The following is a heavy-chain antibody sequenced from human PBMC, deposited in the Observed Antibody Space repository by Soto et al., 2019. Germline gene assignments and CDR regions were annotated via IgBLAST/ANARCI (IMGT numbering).Heavy chain of an antibody. D-gene: IGHD4-17*01. CDR2: ISYDGSNK. CDR3: SRDRNPHDYGYYYYYGMDV. J-gene: IGHJ6*02. CDR1: GFTFSSYA. Sequence: PGGSLRLSCAASGFTFSSYAMHWVRQAPGKGLEWVEVISYDGSNKYYADSVKGRFTISRDNSKNTLYLQMNSLRAEDTAVYYCSRDRNPHDYGYYYYYGMDVWGQGTTVTVSS. V-gene: IGHV3-30-3*01.